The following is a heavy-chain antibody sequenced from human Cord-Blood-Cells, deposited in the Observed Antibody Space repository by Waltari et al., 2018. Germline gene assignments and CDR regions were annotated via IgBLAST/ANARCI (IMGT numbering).Heavy chain of an antibody. Sequence: QVQLQESGPGLVKPSETLSLTCTVSGGSISSYYWSWIRQPPGKVLEWIGYIYYSGSTNYKPSLKSRVTISVDTSKNKFSLKLSSVTAADTAVYYCARTAYSSSWYFDYWGQGTLVTVSS. D-gene: IGHD6-13*01. V-gene: IGHV4-59*01. CDR1: GGSISSYY. CDR2: IYYSGST. J-gene: IGHJ4*02. CDR3: ARTAYSSSWYFDY.